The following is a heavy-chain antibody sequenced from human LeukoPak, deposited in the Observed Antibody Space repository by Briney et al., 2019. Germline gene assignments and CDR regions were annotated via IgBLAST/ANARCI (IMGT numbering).Heavy chain of an antibody. Sequence: PGGSLRLSCAASGFTFSSYSMNWVRQAPGKGLEWVSSISSSSSYIYYADSVKGRFTISRDNAKNSLYLQMNSLRAEDTAVYYCARDWYTAMVDDAFDIWGQGTMVTVSS. J-gene: IGHJ3*02. CDR1: GFTFSSYS. CDR2: ISSSSSYI. V-gene: IGHV3-21*01. D-gene: IGHD5-18*01. CDR3: ARDWYTAMVDDAFDI.